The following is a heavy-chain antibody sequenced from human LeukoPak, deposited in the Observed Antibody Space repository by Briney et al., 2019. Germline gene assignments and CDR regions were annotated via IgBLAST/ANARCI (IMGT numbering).Heavy chain of an antibody. V-gene: IGHV3-21*01. D-gene: IGHD4-11*01. CDR2: ISSSSSYI. Sequence: GGSLRLSCAASGFTFSSYSMNWVRQAPGKGLEWVSSISSSSSYIYYADSVQGRCTISRDNAKNSLYLQMNSLRAEDTAVYYCARESTVDYFDYWGQGTLVTVSS. CDR1: GFTFSSYS. J-gene: IGHJ4*02. CDR3: ARESTVDYFDY.